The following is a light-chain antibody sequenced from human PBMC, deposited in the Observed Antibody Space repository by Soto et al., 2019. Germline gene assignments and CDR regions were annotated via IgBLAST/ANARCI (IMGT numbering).Light chain of an antibody. Sequence: EIVLTQSPGTLSLSPGERATLSCRPSQSVSSTYLDWYQQKPGQAPRLLIYAASSRATGIPDRFSGGASATDFTLTISRLGPEDFEVYYCRHYINSQWTFVQGTKVEIK. CDR2: AAS. V-gene: IGKV3-20*01. J-gene: IGKJ1*01. CDR1: QSVSSTY. CDR3: RHYINSQWT.